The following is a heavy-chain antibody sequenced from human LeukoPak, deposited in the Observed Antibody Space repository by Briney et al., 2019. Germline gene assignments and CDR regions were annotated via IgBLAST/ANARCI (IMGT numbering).Heavy chain of an antibody. V-gene: IGHV4-34*01. J-gene: IGHJ4*02. Sequence: TSETLSLTCAVYGGSFSGYYWSWIRQPPGKGLEWIGEINHSGSTNYNPSLKSRVTISVDTSKNQFSLQLNSVTPEDTAVYYCARSSSWTELDYWGQGTLVTVSS. CDR1: GGSFSGYY. CDR3: ARSSSWTELDY. D-gene: IGHD6-13*01. CDR2: INHSGST.